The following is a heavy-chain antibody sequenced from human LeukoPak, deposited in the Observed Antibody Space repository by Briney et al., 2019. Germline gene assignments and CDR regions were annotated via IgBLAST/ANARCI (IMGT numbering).Heavy chain of an antibody. D-gene: IGHD4-17*01. V-gene: IGHV3-66*01. J-gene: IGHJ4*02. CDR1: GFTVSTNY. Sequence: GGSLRLSCAASGFTVSTNYMSWVHQAPGKGLEWVSVIYRAGTTYYADSVKGRFTISRDNSKNTLYLQMNSLRADDTAVYYCARVTDGDYPDYWGQGTLVIVSS. CDR3: ARVTDGDYPDY. CDR2: IYRAGTT.